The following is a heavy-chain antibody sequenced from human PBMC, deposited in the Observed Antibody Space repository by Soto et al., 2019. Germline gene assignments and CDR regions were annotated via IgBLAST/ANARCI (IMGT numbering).Heavy chain of an antibody. D-gene: IGHD3-3*01. Sequence: PGESLKISCTGSGYSFTRYWIGWVRQMPGKGLEWMGIIYPGDSDTRYSPSFQGQVTISADKSISTAYLQWSSLKASDTAMYYCARDEGRTIFGVVYDAFDIWGQGTMVTVSS. CDR3: ARDEGRTIFGVVYDAFDI. V-gene: IGHV5-51*01. CDR2: IYPGDSDT. J-gene: IGHJ3*02. CDR1: GYSFTRYW.